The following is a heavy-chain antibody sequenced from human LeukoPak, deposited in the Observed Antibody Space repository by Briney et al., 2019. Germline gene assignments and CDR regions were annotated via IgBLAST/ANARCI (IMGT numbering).Heavy chain of an antibody. CDR3: ASGFLGGYDSNFDY. CDR1: GYTFSNHG. J-gene: IGHJ4*02. V-gene: IGHV1-18*01. Sequence: AASVKVSCKASGYTFSNHGISWVRQAPGQGLEWMGWISAYNGNTNYAQKLQGRVTMTTDTSTSTAYMELRSLRSDDTAVYYCASGFLGGYDSNFDYWGQGTLVTVSS. CDR2: ISAYNGNT. D-gene: IGHD5-12*01.